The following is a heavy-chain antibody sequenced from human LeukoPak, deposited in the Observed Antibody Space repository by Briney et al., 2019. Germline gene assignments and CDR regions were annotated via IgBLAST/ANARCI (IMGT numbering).Heavy chain of an antibody. V-gene: IGHV3-30*04. Sequence: GGSLRLSCAASGFTFSSYAMHWVRQAPGKGLEWVAVISYDGSNKYYADSVKGRFTISRDNSKNTLYLQMNSLRAEDTAVYYCARDRRYFDWSSMYYYYYMDVWGKGTTVTVSS. D-gene: IGHD3-9*01. CDR3: ARDRRYFDWSSMYYYYYMDV. CDR1: GFTFSSYA. CDR2: ISYDGSNK. J-gene: IGHJ6*03.